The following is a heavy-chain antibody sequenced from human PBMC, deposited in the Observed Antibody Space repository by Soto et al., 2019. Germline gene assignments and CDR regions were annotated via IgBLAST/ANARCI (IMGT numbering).Heavy chain of an antibody. CDR1: GYTFTNYY. V-gene: IGHV1-46*01. Sequence: ASVKVSCKASGYTFTNYYIHWVRQAPGQGIEWMAIINPMSGSTNYAQNFQGRVTLTMDTSTTTVYMDLSSLRFEDTAVYFCARDLLAGDFWGQGTLVTVSS. J-gene: IGHJ4*02. CDR3: ARDLLAGDF. D-gene: IGHD3-10*01. CDR2: INPMSGST.